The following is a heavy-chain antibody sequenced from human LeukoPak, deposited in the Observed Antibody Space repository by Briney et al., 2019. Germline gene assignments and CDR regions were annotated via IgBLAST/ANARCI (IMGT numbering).Heavy chain of an antibody. D-gene: IGHD3-10*01. Sequence: GASVKVSCKASGYTFVNYGISWVRQAPGQGLEWMGWISSYSGNTNYAQRLRGRVTVTTDTSTNTVYMELRSLRSDDTAVYYCARDPGMIRGVIIDFWGQGTLVTVSS. V-gene: IGHV1-18*01. CDR3: ARDPGMIRGVIIDF. CDR2: ISSYSGNT. CDR1: GYTFVNYG. J-gene: IGHJ4*02.